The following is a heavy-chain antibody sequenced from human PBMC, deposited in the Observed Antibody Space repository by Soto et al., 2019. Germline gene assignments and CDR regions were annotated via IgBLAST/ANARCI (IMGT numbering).Heavy chain of an antibody. CDR2: ISGSGGST. Sequence: AGGSLRLSCAASGFTFSSYAMSWVRQAPGKGLEWVSAISGSGGSTYYADSVKGRFTISRDNSKNTLYLQMNSLRAEDTAVYYCAKDEGHIVVVTATYFDYWGQGTLVTVSS. CDR1: GFTFSSYA. CDR3: AKDEGHIVVVTATYFDY. D-gene: IGHD2-21*02. V-gene: IGHV3-23*01. J-gene: IGHJ4*02.